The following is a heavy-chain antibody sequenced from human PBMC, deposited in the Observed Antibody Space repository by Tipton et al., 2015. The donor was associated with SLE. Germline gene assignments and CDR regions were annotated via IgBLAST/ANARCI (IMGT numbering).Heavy chain of an antibody. D-gene: IGHD6-25*01. Sequence: QSGAEVKKPGASVKVSCKASGYTFINFGIHWVRQAPGQGLEWMGWISAYNGHTNYAQKVQGRVTMTTDASTSTAYMELRTLESDDTAVYFCARAAAGAHNSYWYMPVWGKGPTVTFSS. CDR2: ISAYNGHT. V-gene: IGHV1-18*01. J-gene: IGHJ6*03. CDR1: GYTFINFG. CDR3: ARAAAGAHNSYWYMPV.